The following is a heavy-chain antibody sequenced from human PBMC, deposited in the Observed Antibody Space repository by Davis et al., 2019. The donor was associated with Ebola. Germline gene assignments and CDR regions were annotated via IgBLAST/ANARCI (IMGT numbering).Heavy chain of an antibody. CDR2: ISSSGSTI. CDR3: ARDGARYSSSYYYYYGMDV. V-gene: IGHV3-11*04. CDR1: GFTFSDYY. J-gene: IGHJ6*02. Sequence: GGSLRLSCAASGFTFSDYYMSWIRQAPGKGLEWVSYISSSGSTIYYADSVKGRFTISRDNAKNSLYLQMNSLRAEDTAVYYCARDGARYSSSYYYYYGMDVWGQGTTVTVSS. D-gene: IGHD6-13*01.